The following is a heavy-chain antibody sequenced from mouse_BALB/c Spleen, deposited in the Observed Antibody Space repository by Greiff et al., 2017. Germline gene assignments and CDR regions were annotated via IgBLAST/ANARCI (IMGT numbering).Heavy chain of an antibody. CDR2: IDPSDSET. D-gene: IGHD2-1*01. J-gene: IGHJ4*01. V-gene: IGHV1-69*02. CDR1: GYTFTSYW. Sequence: QVQLQQSGAELVKPGAPVKLSCKASGYTFTSYWMNWVKQRPGRGLEWIGRIDPSDSETHYNQKFKDKATLTVDKSSSTAYIQLSSLTSEDSAVYYCARWYYGNYSYAMDYWGQGTSVTVSS. CDR3: ARWYYGNYSYAMDY.